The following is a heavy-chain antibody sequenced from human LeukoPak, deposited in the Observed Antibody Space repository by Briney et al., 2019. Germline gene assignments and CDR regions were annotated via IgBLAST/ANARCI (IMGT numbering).Heavy chain of an antibody. CDR3: ARDHIAVAGNAAFDI. V-gene: IGHV1-18*01. D-gene: IGHD6-19*01. CDR1: GYTFTSYG. Sequence: ASVKVSCKASGYTFTSYGISWVRQAPGQGLEWMGWICAYNGNTNYAQKLQGRVTITTDTSTSTAYMELRSLRSDDTAVYYCARDHIAVAGNAAFDIWGQGTMVTVSS. J-gene: IGHJ3*02. CDR2: ICAYNGNT.